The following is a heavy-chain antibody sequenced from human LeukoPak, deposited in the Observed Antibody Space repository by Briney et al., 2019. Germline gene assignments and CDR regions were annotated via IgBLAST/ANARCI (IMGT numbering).Heavy chain of an antibody. Sequence: ASVKVSCKASGGTFSSYAISWVRQAPGQGLDWMGRIIPILGIANYAQKFQGRVTITADKSTSTAYMELSSLRFEDTAVYYCARILGSGSYDYYYYGMDVWGQGTTVTVSS. J-gene: IGHJ6*02. D-gene: IGHD3-10*01. CDR2: IIPILGIA. V-gene: IGHV1-69*04. CDR3: ARILGSGSYDYYYYGMDV. CDR1: GGTFSSYA.